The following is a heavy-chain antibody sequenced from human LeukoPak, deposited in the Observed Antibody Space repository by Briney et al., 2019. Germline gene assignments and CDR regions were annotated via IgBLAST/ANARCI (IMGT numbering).Heavy chain of an antibody. CDR1: GYTFTSYG. D-gene: IGHD3-3*01. Sequence: GASVKVSCKASGYTFTSYGINWVRQAPGQGLEWMGWISAYNGNTNYAQKLQGRVTMTTDTSTSTAYMELRSLRSDDTAVYYCARGDDTIFGVGVLWFDPWGQGTLVTVSS. J-gene: IGHJ5*02. CDR3: ARGDDTIFGVGVLWFDP. V-gene: IGHV1-18*01. CDR2: ISAYNGNT.